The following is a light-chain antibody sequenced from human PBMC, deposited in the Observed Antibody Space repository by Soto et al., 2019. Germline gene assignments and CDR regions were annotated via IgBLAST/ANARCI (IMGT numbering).Light chain of an antibody. J-gene: IGKJ4*01. CDR3: LQYYNYPLT. V-gene: IGKV1-6*01. CDR1: QSISRY. CDR2: TAS. Sequence: AIQMTQYPSSLSASVGDRVTITCRTSQSISRYLNWYQQKPGKAPKLLIYTASTLQSRVPSRFSGSGSGTDFTLTISSLQPEDFATYYCLQYYNYPLTFGGGTKVDIK.